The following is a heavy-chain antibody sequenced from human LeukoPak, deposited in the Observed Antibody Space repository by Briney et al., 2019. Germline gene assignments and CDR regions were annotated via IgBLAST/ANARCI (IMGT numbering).Heavy chain of an antibody. Sequence: ASVKVSCKASGYTFTGYYMHWVRQAPGQGLEWMGYIYPNSGATKYAQKFQGGVTMTRDTSISTAYMELSGLGSDDTAVYYCGTLLSNGPFDYWGQGGLVTVSS. CDR2: IYPNSGAT. CDR3: GTLLSNGPFDY. J-gene: IGHJ4*02. V-gene: IGHV1-2*02. CDR1: GYTFTGYY.